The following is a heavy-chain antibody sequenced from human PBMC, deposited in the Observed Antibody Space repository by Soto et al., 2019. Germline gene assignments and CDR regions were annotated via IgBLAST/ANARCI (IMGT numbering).Heavy chain of an antibody. J-gene: IGHJ4*02. Sequence: QVQLQQWGAGLLKPSETLSLTCAVYGGSFSGYYWSWIRQPPGKGLEWIGEVNHGGSINQNPSLKSRITISADTSKNQFSLRLRAVTAADTAVYYCARGIHDASDKYYFDWWGQGTQVTVSS. D-gene: IGHD6-6*01. CDR3: ARGIHDASDKYYFDW. V-gene: IGHV4-34*01. CDR2: VNHGGSI. CDR1: GGSFSGYY.